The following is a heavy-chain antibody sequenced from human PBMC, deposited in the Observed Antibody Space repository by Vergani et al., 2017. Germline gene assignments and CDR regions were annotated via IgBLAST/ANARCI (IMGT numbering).Heavy chain of an antibody. V-gene: IGHV3-23*01. Sequence: EVQLLESGGGLVQPGGSLRLSCAASGFTFSSYAMSWVRQAPGKGLEWVSAISGSGGSTYYADSVKGRFTISRDNSKNTLYLQMNSLRAEDTALYYCAKDSYGSGSYSYWGQGTLVTVSS. CDR1: GFTFSSYA. J-gene: IGHJ4*02. D-gene: IGHD3-10*01. CDR3: AKDSYGSGSYSY. CDR2: ISGSGGST.